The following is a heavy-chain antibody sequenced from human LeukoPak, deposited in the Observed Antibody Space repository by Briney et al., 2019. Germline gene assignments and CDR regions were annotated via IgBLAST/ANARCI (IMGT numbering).Heavy chain of an antibody. J-gene: IGHJ4*02. CDR1: GFTFSSYS. V-gene: IGHV3-21*01. D-gene: IGHD5-18*01. CDR2: ISSSSSYI. Sequence: GGSLRLSCAASGFTFSSYSMNWVRQAPGKGLEWVSSISSSSSYIYYADSVKGRFTISRDNAKNSLYLQMNSLKAEDAAVYYCARDLGGYGDNWGQGTMVTVSS. CDR3: ARDLGGYGDN.